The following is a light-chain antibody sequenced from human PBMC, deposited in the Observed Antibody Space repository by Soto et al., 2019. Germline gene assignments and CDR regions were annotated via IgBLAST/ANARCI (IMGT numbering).Light chain of an antibody. CDR2: GTS. CDR3: QTSDSGLFGLI. Sequence: QSVLTQPPSVSGAQGLRVTIACTGNNSNIGTGFDVHWYRHFPGAAPKLLLSGTSHRPSGVPDRFSGSKSGTSASLAITGLQADDEADYYCQTSDSGLFGLIFGTGTNFTVL. CDR1: NSNIGTGFD. V-gene: IGLV1-40*01. J-gene: IGLJ1*01.